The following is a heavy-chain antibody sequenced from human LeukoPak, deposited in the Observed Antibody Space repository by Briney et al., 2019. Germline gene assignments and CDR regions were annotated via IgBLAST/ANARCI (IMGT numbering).Heavy chain of an antibody. D-gene: IGHD6-19*01. V-gene: IGHV4-59*12. CDR1: GGSFSGYY. Sequence: SETLSLTCAVYGGSFSGYYWSWIRQPPGKGLEWIGYIYYSGSTNYNPSLKSRVTISVDTSKNQFSLKLSSVTAADTAVYYCARDNLMEAGAEYFDYWGQGTLVTVSS. CDR2: IYYSGST. J-gene: IGHJ4*02. CDR3: ARDNLMEAGAEYFDY.